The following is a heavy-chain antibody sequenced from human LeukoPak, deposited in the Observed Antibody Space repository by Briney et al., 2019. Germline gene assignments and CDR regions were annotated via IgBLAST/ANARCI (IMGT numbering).Heavy chain of an antibody. CDR1: GFTFSSYG. V-gene: IGHV3-30*18. CDR2: ISYDGSNK. Sequence: GGSLRLSCAASGFTFSSYGMHWVRQAPGKGLEWVAVISYDGSNKYYADSVKGRFTISRDNSKNTLYLQMNSLRAEDTAVYYCAKDLMTTVTSGYYYGMDVWGQGTTVTVSS. CDR3: AKDLMTTVTSGYYYGMDV. J-gene: IGHJ6*02. D-gene: IGHD4-17*01.